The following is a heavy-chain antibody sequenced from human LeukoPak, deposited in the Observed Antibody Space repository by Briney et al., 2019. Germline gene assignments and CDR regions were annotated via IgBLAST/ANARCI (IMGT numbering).Heavy chain of an antibody. CDR2: IKSNGDGGTT. CDR1: GFRFSTAW. D-gene: IGHD4-17*01. J-gene: IGHJ5*02. CDR3: TWDYAGS. Sequence: GGSLRLSCAASGFRFSTAWMSWVRQAPGRGLEWVGRIKSNGDGGTTDYAAPVRGRFAISRDDSENSLYLQMNSLRIEDTAFYYCTWDYAGSWGQGTLVTVSS. V-gene: IGHV3-15*01.